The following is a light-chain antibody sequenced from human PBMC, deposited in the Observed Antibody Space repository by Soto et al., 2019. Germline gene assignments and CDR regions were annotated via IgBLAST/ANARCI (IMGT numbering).Light chain of an antibody. CDR1: QAISRN. CDR2: GAS. J-gene: IGKJ1*01. Sequence: VLKQSPGTLSGYHSKKTNLSFRANQAISRNLAWYQQKPGQAPRLLIYGASTRATGIPARFSGSGSGTEFTLTISSLQSEDFASYDCQQYNSFRTFVQGTKVDIK. CDR3: QQYNSFRT. V-gene: IGKV3-15*01.